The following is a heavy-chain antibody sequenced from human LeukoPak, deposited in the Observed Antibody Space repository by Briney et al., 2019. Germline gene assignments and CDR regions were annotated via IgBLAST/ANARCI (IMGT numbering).Heavy chain of an antibody. J-gene: IGHJ3*02. CDR3: ASNYGIAAAGTGFDAFDI. Sequence: ASVKVSCKASGDTFTSYDINWVRQATGQGLEWMGWMKPNSGNTGYAQKFQGRVTMTRNTSISTAYMELSSLRSEDTAVYYCASNYGIAAAGTGFDAFDIWGQGTMVTVPS. V-gene: IGHV1-8*01. CDR1: GDTFTSYD. D-gene: IGHD6-13*01. CDR2: MKPNSGNT.